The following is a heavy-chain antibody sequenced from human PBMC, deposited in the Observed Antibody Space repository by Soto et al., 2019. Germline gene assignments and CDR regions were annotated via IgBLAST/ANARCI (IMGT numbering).Heavy chain of an antibody. J-gene: IGHJ4*02. CDR2: IYSGGST. V-gene: IGHV3-53*01. D-gene: IGHD6-6*01. Sequence: PGGSLSLSCAASGFTVSSNYMSWVRQAPGKGLEWVSVIYSGGSTYYADSVKGRFTISRDNSKNTLYLQMNSLRAEDTAVYYCASSEYSSSSADYWGQGTLVPVSS. CDR1: GFTVSSNY. CDR3: ASSEYSSSSADY.